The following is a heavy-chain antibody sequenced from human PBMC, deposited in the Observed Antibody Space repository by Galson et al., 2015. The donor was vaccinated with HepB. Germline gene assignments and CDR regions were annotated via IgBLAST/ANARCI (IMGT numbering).Heavy chain of an antibody. J-gene: IGHJ4*02. CDR3: ASQMEYYYDSSGHFDY. V-gene: IGHV3-48*02. D-gene: IGHD3-22*01. CDR2: ISSSSSTI. Sequence: SLRLSCAASGFTFSSYSMNWVRQAPGKGPEWVSYISSSSSTIYYADSVKGRFTISRDNAKNSLYLQMNSLRDEDTAVYYCASQMEYYYDSSGHFDYWGQGTLVTVSS. CDR1: GFTFSSYS.